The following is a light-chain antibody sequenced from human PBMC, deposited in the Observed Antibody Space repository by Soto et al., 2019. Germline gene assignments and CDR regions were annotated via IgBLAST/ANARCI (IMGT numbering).Light chain of an antibody. CDR2: GAS. CDR3: QHYNNWYT. V-gene: IGKV3-15*01. CDR1: QSVGSN. Sequence: EIVMTQSPATLSVSPGERATLSCRASQSVGSNLAWYQQKPGQGPRLLIYGASTRATGIPAKFSGSGSGTEFTLTISSLQSEDFAVYYCQHYNNWYTFGQGTKLEI. J-gene: IGKJ2*01.